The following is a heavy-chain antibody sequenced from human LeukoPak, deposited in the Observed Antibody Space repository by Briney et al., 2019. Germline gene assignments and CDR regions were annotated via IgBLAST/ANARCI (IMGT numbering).Heavy chain of an antibody. J-gene: IGHJ2*01. CDR2: IYYSGST. D-gene: IGHD3-22*01. Sequence: SETLSLTCTVSGGSISSYYWSWIRQPPGKGLEWIGYIYYSGSTNYNPSLKSRVTISVDTSKNQFSLKLSSVTGADTAVYYCARDDPYYDSSGSYWYFDLWGRGTLVTVSS. CDR1: GGSISSYY. V-gene: IGHV4-59*01. CDR3: ARDDPYYDSSGSYWYFDL.